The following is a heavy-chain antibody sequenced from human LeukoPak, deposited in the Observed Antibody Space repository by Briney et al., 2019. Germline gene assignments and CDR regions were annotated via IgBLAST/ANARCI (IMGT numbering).Heavy chain of an antibody. Sequence: PGGSLRLSCVASGFTFSSYGMSWVRQAPGKGLEWVADVSCSGVSTYYADSVKGRFTIPRDNSKPTVYLQMNSLRAEDTAVYYCAKGGGANWFDPWGQGTLVSVSS. V-gene: IGHV3-23*01. CDR2: VSCSGVST. CDR1: GFTFSSYG. J-gene: IGHJ5*02. CDR3: AKGGGANWFDP. D-gene: IGHD2-15*01.